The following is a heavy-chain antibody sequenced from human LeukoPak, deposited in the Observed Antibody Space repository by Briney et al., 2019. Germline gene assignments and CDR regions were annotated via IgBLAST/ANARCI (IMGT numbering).Heavy chain of an antibody. CDR3: AKGWTRITMAPGY. D-gene: IGHD3-10*01. CDR1: GFPFISYA. CDR2: ISGSGGST. V-gene: IGHV3-23*01. J-gene: IGHJ4*02. Sequence: GSLRLSCAASGFPFISYAMSRVRQAPGKGLEWVSAISGSGGSTYYADSVKGRFTISRDNSKNTLYLQMNSLRAEDTAVYYCAKGWTRITMAPGYWGQGTLVTVSS.